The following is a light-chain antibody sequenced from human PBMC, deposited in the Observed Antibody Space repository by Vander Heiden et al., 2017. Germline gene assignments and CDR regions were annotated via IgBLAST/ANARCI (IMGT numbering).Light chain of an antibody. V-gene: IGKV4-1*01. CDR3: QQYYSTPT. CDR2: WAS. Sequence: DIVMTQSPDSLAVSLGERATINGKSSQSVLYSSNNKNYLAWYQQKPGQPPKLLIYWASTRESGVPDRFSGSGSGTDFILTISSLQAEDVAVYHCQQYYSTPTFGGGTKVEIK. CDR1: QSVLYSSNNKNY. J-gene: IGKJ4*01.